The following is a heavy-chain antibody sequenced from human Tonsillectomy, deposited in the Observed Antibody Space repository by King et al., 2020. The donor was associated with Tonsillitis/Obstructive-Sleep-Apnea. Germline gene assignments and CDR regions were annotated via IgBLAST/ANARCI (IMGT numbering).Heavy chain of an antibody. V-gene: IGHV3-23*04. J-gene: IGHJ3*02. CDR1: GFTFSSYA. D-gene: IGHD2-21*01. CDR3: AKGGGAPYAFDI. Sequence: VQLVESGGGLVQPGGSLRLSCAASGFTFSSYAMSWVRQAPGQGLEWVSAISGSGGSTYYADSVRGRFTISRDNSKKTLYLQMNSLRAEDTAVYYCAKGGGAPYAFDIWGQGTMVTVSS. CDR2: ISGSGGST.